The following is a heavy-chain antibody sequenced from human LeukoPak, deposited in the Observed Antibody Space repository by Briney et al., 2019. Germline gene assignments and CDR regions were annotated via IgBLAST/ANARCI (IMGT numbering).Heavy chain of an antibody. CDR1: GGSISSYY. CDR2: VFYSGRT. V-gene: IGHV4-59*01. CDR3: ARTRGVPYGDYLNDY. J-gene: IGHJ4*02. D-gene: IGHD4-17*01. Sequence: SETLSLTCTVSGGSISSYYWSWIRQPPGKGLEWIGYVFYSGRTDHNPSLKSRLTISVDTSKNQFSLKLSSVTAADTAVYHCARTRGVPYGDYLNDYWGQGTLVTVSS.